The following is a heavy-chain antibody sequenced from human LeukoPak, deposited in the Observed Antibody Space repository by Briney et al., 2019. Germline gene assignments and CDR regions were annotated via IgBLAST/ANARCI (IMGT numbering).Heavy chain of an antibody. V-gene: IGHV3-23*01. CDR3: TKGGKWDVTPFDY. J-gene: IGHJ4*02. CDR1: GFTFTSYS. D-gene: IGHD1-26*01. Sequence: GGSLRLSCAASGFTFTSYSMNWVRQAPGKGLEWVSTISGGGGSTYYADSVKGRFTISRDNSKNTLYLQVNSLRAEDTAVYYCTKGGKWDVTPFDYWGQGTLVTVSS. CDR2: ISGGGGST.